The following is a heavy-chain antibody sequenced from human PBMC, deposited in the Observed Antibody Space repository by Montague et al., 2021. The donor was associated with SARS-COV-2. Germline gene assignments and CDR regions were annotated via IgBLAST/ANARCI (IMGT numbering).Heavy chain of an antibody. V-gene: IGHV4-34*01. CDR2: IHHGGST. Sequence: LSLTCAVHGGSFSTYSWNWIRQPPGQGLEWIGEIHHGGSTNYNPSLKSRVTISADTSENQFSLKLTSVAAADTAVYYCARLGDGVVPSPILGVGPYYSYYYMDVWGKGTTVTVSS. D-gene: IGHD3-10*01. CDR3: ARLGDGVVPSPILGVGPYYSYYYMDV. J-gene: IGHJ6*03. CDR1: GGSFSTYS.